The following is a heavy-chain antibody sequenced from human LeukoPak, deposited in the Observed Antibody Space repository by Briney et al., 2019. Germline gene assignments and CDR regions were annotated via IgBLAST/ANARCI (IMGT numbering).Heavy chain of an antibody. V-gene: IGHV3-30-3*01. CDR2: ISYDGSNK. Sequence: GGSLRLSCAASGFTFSSYAMHWVRQAPGKGLEWVAVISYDGSNKYYADSVKGRFTISRDNSKNTLYLQMNSLRAEDTAVYYCARDRLQQLVKLDYWGQGTLVTVSS. J-gene: IGHJ4*02. CDR3: ARDRLQQLVKLDY. CDR1: GFTFSSYA. D-gene: IGHD6-13*01.